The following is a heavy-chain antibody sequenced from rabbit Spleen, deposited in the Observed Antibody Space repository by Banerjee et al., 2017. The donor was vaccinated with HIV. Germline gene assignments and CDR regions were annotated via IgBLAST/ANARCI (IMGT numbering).Heavy chain of an antibody. Sequence: EQLLESGGGLVKPEGSLTLTCTASGFSFSSVYDMCWVRQAPGKGLEWIGYIYSTIDYTYYATWAKGRFTISKTSSTTVTLQMTSLTVADTATYFCARVSETSGWGEDLWGQGTGHRL. CDR2: IYSTIDYT. CDR3: ARVSETSGWGEDL. D-gene: IGHD4-1*01. V-gene: IGHV1S45*01. J-gene: IGHJ4*01. CDR1: GFSFSSVYD.